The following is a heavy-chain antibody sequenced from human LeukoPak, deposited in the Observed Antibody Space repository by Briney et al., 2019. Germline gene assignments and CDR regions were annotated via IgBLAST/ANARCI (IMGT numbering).Heavy chain of an antibody. J-gene: IGHJ6*02. CDR3: ARDCSGGSCYERYGMDV. Sequence: SVKVSCKASGGTFSSYAISWVRQAPGQGLEWMGRIIPILGIANYAQKFQGRVTMTRDTSISTAYMELSRLRSDDTAVYYCARDCSGGSCYERYGMDVWGQGTTVTVSS. CDR2: IIPILGIA. CDR1: GGTFSSYA. D-gene: IGHD2-15*01. V-gene: IGHV1-69*04.